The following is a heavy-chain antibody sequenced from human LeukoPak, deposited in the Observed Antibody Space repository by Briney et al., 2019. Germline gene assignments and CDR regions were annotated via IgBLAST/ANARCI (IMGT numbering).Heavy chain of an antibody. J-gene: IGHJ4*02. CDR1: GFTFSSYS. CDR3: ARGHVPGSTRHWDF. D-gene: IGHD3-10*01. V-gene: IGHV3-21*01. Sequence: GGSLRLSCAASGFTFSSYSTNWVRQAPGKGLEWVSSISSSSSYIYFADSVKGRFTISRDNAKNSLYLQMNSLRVEDTAVYFCARGHVPGSTRHWDFWGQGTLVTVSS. CDR2: ISSSSSYI.